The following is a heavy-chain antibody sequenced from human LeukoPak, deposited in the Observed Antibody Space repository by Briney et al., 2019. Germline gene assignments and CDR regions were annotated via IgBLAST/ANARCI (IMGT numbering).Heavy chain of an antibody. Sequence: PSETLSLTCTVSGGSISSGSYYWTWIRQPAGKGLEWIGRVYISGSTNYNPSLKSRVTISVDTSKNQFSLKLSSVTAADTAVYCCARLSLHLLEWSPTKGKEMHYFDYWGQGTLVTVSS. J-gene: IGHJ4*02. CDR1: GGSISSGSYY. V-gene: IGHV4-61*02. CDR2: VYISGST. D-gene: IGHD3-3*01. CDR3: ARLSLHLLEWSPTKGKEMHYFDY.